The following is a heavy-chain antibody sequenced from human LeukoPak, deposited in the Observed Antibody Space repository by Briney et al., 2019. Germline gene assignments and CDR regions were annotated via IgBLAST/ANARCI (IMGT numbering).Heavy chain of an antibody. CDR1: AYTFTNYY. CDR3: ASDMASSGYYYPLFDY. CDR2: INPSGGST. Sequence: ASVKVSCKASAYTFTNYYLHWVRQAPGQGLEWMGIINPSGGSTSYAQKFQGRVTMTRDTSTSTVYMELSRLRSDDTAVYYCASDMASSGYYYPLFDYWGQGTLVTVSS. V-gene: IGHV1-46*01. J-gene: IGHJ4*02. D-gene: IGHD3-22*01.